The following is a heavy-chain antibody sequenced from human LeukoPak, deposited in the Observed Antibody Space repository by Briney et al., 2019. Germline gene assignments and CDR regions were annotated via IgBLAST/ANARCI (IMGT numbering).Heavy chain of an antibody. CDR1: GFTFSSYS. CDR3: AREVGTMVRGVTPFDY. J-gene: IGHJ4*02. Sequence: PGGSLRLSCAASGFTFSSYSMNWVRQAPGKGLEWVSSISSSSNYIYYADSVKGRFPISRDNSKSTLYLQMNSLRAEDTAVYYCAREVGTMVRGVTPFDYWGQGTLVTVSS. V-gene: IGHV3-21*01. CDR2: ISSSSNYI. D-gene: IGHD3-10*01.